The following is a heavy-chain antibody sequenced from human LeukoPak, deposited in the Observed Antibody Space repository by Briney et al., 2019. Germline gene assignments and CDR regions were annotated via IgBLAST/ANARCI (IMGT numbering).Heavy chain of an antibody. Sequence: SETLSLTCTVSGGSISSYYWSWIRQPPGKGLEWIGYIYYSGSTNYNPSLKSRVTISVDTSKNQFSLKLSSVTAADTAVYYCARVRPRAYYDFWSGYSGQDAFDIWGQGTMVTVSS. J-gene: IGHJ3*02. CDR3: ARVRPRAYYDFWSGYSGQDAFDI. V-gene: IGHV4-59*01. CDR2: IYYSGST. CDR1: GGSISSYY. D-gene: IGHD3-3*01.